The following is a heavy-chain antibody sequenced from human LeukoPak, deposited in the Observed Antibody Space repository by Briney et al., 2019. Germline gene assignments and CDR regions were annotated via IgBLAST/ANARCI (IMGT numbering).Heavy chain of an antibody. Sequence: PWGSLRLSCAASGFTFSSYAMSWVRQAPGNGLEWVSAIIGSGGSTYYADSVKGRFTICRDNYKDTLYLQMNSLRAEATAVYYCAKDLKYNWNDPPYYFDYWGQGTLVTVSS. CDR1: GFTFSSYA. CDR2: IIGSGGST. D-gene: IGHD1-1*01. V-gene: IGHV3-23*01. J-gene: IGHJ4*02. CDR3: AKDLKYNWNDPPYYFDY.